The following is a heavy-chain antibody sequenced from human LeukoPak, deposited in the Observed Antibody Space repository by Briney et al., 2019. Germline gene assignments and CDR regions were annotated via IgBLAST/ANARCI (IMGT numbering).Heavy chain of an antibody. V-gene: IGHV4-59*01. D-gene: IGHD6-6*01. J-gene: IGHJ4*02. CDR2: IYYSGST. CDR1: GGSISSYY. CDR3: ARTCIAARPGYFDY. Sequence: SETLSLTCTVSGGSISSYYWSWIRQPPGKGLEWIGYIYYSGSTNYNPSLKSRVTISVDTSKNQFFLKLSSVTAADTAVYYCARTCIAARPGYFDYWGQGTLVTVSS.